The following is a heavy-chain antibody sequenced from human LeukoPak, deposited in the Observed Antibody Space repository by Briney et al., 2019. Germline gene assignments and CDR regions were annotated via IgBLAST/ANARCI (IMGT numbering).Heavy chain of an antibody. CDR1: GYTFTSYA. CDR3: ARDGRQPLDY. CDR2: INAGNGYT. V-gene: IGHV1-3*01. Sequence: GASVKVSCKASGYTFTSYAMHWVRQAPGQRLEWMGWINAGNGYTKYSQKFQGRVTITRDTSASTAYMELSSLRSEDTAVYYCARDGRQPLDYWGQGTLVTVSS. J-gene: IGHJ4*02. D-gene: IGHD5-18*01.